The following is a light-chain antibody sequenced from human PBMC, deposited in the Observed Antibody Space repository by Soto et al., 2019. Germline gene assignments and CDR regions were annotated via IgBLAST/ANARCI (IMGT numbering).Light chain of an antibody. V-gene: IGLV2-14*01. CDR1: SSDVGGYNY. Sequence: QSALTQPASVSGSPGQSITISCTGTSSDVGGYNYVSWYQQHPGKAPKLMIYDVSNRPSGVSNRFSGSKPGNTASLTISGIQAEDEADYYCSSDTSSSTVVFGGGTNLTVL. J-gene: IGLJ2*01. CDR3: SSDTSSSTVV. CDR2: DVS.